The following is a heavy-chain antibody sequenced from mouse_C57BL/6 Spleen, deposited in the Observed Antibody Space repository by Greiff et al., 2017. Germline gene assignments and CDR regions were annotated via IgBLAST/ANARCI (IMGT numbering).Heavy chain of an antibody. Sequence: EVTLPESGPELVKPGDSVKISCKASGYSFPGYFMNWVMQSHGKSLKWIGRINTYNGDTVYNQKFKGNATLTVEQSASTAHMELRSLTSEDSAVYYCASCYYYGSSYEGYYYAMDYWGQGTSVTVSS. CDR1: GYSFPGYF. J-gene: IGHJ4*01. CDR2: INTYNGDT. V-gene: IGHV1-20*01. D-gene: IGHD1-1*01. CDR3: ASCYYYGSSYEGYYYAMDY.